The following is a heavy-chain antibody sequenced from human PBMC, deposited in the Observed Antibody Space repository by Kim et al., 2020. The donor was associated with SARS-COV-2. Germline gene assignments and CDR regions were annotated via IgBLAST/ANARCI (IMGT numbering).Heavy chain of an antibody. D-gene: IGHD3-10*01. Sequence: YADPVKGRFTIARDKSKNTLYLQMNSLRAEDTAVYYCARTLVLSGYYGMDVWGQGTTVTVSS. J-gene: IGHJ6*02. V-gene: IGHV3-33*01. CDR3: ARTLVLSGYYGMDV.